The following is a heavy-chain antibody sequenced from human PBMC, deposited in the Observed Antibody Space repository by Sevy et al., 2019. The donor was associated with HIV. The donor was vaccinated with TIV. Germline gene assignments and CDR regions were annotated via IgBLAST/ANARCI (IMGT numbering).Heavy chain of an antibody. J-gene: IGHJ4*02. V-gene: IGHV1-69*06. D-gene: IGHD4-17*01. CDR2: FIPIFGTA. CDR1: GGTFSSYA. CDR3: ACSGHDYGGILFDY. Sequence: ASVKVSCKASGGTFSSYAISWVRQAPGQGLEWVGGFIPIFGTANNEQKFQGRVTITADKSTSTAYMELGSLGSGDTAVYYCACSGHDYGGILFDYWGQGTLVTVSS.